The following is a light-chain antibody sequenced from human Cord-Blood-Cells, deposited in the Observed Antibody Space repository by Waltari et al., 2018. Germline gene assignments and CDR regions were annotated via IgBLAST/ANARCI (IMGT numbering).Light chain of an antibody. V-gene: IGKV1-5*03. J-gene: IGKJ1*01. Sequence: DIQMTQSPSPLSASVGDRVTITCRASQSISIWLAWYQQKPGKAPKLLIYKASSLESGVPSRFSGSGSGTEYTLTISSLQPDDVATYYCQQYNSYSPWTFGQGTKVEIK. CDR2: KAS. CDR3: QQYNSYSPWT. CDR1: QSISIW.